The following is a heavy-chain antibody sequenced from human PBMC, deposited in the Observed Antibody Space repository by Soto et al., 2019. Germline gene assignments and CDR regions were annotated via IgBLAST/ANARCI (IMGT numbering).Heavy chain of an antibody. CDR3: AKDPMWGGDSTSYSFDS. Sequence: DVQLVESGGGLVQPGRSLRLSCAASGFTFDDYAMHWVRQAPGKGLEWVSGISWNSGSIGYADSVKGRFTISRDNGKSFRYLQLSSLRADDTASYYCAKDPMWGGDSTSYSFDSWDKGTLVTVS. D-gene: IGHD6-6*01. V-gene: IGHV3-9*01. J-gene: IGHJ4*02. CDR1: GFTFDDYA. CDR2: ISWNSGSI.